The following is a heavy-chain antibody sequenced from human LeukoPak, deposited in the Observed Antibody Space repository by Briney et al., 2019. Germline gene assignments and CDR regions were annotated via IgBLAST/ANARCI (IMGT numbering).Heavy chain of an antibody. J-gene: IGHJ6*03. CDR3: ARSHYCSGGSCYTNYYYYYMDV. CDR2: INAYNCNT. D-gene: IGHD2-15*01. Sequence: ASVKVTCKASGYTFTSYGISWVRPAAGQGLAWMGWINAYNCNTNYAQKLQGRVTMTTDTSTGTAYMELRSLRSDDTAVYYCARSHYCSGGSCYTNYYYYYMDVWGKGTTVTVSS. V-gene: IGHV1-18*01. CDR1: GYTFTSYG.